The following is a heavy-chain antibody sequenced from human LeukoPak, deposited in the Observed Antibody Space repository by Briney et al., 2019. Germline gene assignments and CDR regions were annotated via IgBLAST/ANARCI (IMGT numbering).Heavy chain of an antibody. Sequence: ASVKVSCKASGGTFSSYAISWVRQAPGQGLEWMGGIIPIFGTANYAQKFQGRVTITTDESTSTAYMELSSLRSEDTAVYYCAREGTYSSSRYNWFDPWGQGTLVTVSS. CDR2: IIPIFGTA. J-gene: IGHJ5*02. V-gene: IGHV1-69*05. D-gene: IGHD6-13*01. CDR3: AREGTYSSSRYNWFDP. CDR1: GGTFSSYA.